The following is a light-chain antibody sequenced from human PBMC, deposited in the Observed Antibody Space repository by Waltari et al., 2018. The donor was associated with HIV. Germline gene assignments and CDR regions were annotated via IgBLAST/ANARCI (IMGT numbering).Light chain of an antibody. V-gene: IGLV2-8*01. CDR1: SSDVGGYNY. CDR3: SSYAGSNNFV. CDR2: EVS. Sequence: QSALTQPPSASGSPGQSATISCTGTSSDVGGYNYVSWYQQHPGKAPKLMIYEVSKRPSGVPDRFSGSKSGNTASLTVSGLQPEDEADYYCSSYAGSNNFVFGTGTKVTVL. J-gene: IGLJ1*01.